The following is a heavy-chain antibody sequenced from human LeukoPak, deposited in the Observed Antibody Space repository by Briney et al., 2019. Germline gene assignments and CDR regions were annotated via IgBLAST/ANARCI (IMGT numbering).Heavy chain of an antibody. Sequence: PSESLSLTCSVSGCSISSGGYCWSWIAQHPGQGLEWFGYIYYSRTTSYNPSLKSRLSISFDTTQNQFSLRLSSVTAADTAVYYCARASLRYGSGSYYNSNYYYGMDIWGQGTTVTVSS. J-gene: IGHJ6*02. D-gene: IGHD3-10*01. CDR2: IYYSRTT. CDR1: GCSISSGGYC. V-gene: IGHV4-31*03. CDR3: ARASLRYGSGSYYNSNYYYGMDI.